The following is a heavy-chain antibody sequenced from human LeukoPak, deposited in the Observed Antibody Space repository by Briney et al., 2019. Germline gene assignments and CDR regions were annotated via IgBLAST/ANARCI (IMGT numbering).Heavy chain of an antibody. J-gene: IGHJ4*02. V-gene: IGHV3-30*18. CDR1: GFTFSSYG. CDR2: VSYEGSTQ. CDR3: AKDNGDLYFDY. D-gene: IGHD4-17*01. Sequence: GGSLRLSCTPSGFTFSSYGMHWVRQAPGKGLEWVAVVSYEGSTQYYADSVKGRFTISRDNSKNTLYLQMNRLRAEDTAVYYCAKDNGDLYFDYWGQGTLVTVSS.